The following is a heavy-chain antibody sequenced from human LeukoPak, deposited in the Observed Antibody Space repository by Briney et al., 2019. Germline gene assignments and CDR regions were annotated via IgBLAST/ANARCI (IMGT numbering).Heavy chain of an antibody. CDR3: ARQTEYYYYMDV. CDR2: IIPIFGTA. V-gene: IGHV1-69*13. J-gene: IGHJ6*03. D-gene: IGHD1-14*01. Sequence: SVKVSCKASGGTFSSYAISWVRQAPGQGLEWMGGIIPIFGTANYAQKFQGRVTITADESTSTAYMELSSLRSEDTAVYYCARQTEYYYYMDVWGKGTTVTISS. CDR1: GGTFSSYA.